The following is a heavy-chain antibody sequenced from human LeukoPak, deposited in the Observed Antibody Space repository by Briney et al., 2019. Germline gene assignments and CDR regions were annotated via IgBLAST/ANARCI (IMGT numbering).Heavy chain of an antibody. CDR3: ARDLFSSGWFAYFDY. CDR1: GFTFSSYS. CDR2: ISSSRSYI. D-gene: IGHD6-19*01. J-gene: IGHJ4*02. V-gene: IGHV3-21*01. Sequence: GGSLRLSCAASGFTFSSYSMNWVRQAPGKGLEWVSSISSSRSYIYYADSVKGRFTISRDNAKTSLSLKMNSLRAEDTAVYYCARDLFSSGWFAYFDYWGQGTLVTVS.